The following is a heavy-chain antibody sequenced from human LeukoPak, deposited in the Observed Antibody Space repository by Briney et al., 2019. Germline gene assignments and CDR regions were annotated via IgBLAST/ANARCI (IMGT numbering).Heavy chain of an antibody. CDR3: ARETRGYSSSWTPGDY. CDR2: ISSGSSTI. J-gene: IGHJ4*02. D-gene: IGHD6-13*01. CDR1: GFTFSTCA. V-gene: IGHV3-48*02. Sequence: GGSLRLSCAASGFTFSTCAMGWVRQAPGKGLEWVSYISSGSSTIYYADSVKGRFTISRDNAKSSLYLQMNSLRDEDTAVYYCARETRGYSSSWTPGDYWGQGTLVTVSS.